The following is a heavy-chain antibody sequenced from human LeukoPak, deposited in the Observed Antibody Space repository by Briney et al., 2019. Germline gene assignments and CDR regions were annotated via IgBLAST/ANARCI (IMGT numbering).Heavy chain of an antibody. CDR2: ISGSGGST. CDR1: GFTFSSYS. D-gene: IGHD3-22*01. V-gene: IGHV3-23*01. J-gene: IGHJ4*02. Sequence: GGSLRLSCAASGFTFSSYSMNWVRQAPGKGLEWVSAISGSGGSTYYADSVKGRFTISRDNSKNTLYLQMNSLRAEDTAVYYCAKATDSSGYFGYFDYWGQGTLVTVSS. CDR3: AKATDSSGYFGYFDY.